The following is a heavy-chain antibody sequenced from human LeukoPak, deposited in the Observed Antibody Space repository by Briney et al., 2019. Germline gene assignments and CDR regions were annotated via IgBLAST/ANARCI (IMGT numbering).Heavy chain of an antibody. CDR1: GFTFSSYE. V-gene: IGHV3-48*03. CDR3: ARDLSGYDYFDY. J-gene: IGHJ4*02. CDR2: ISSSGNTI. Sequence: GGSLRLSCAASGFTFSSYEMNWVRQAPGKGLEWVSYISSSGNTIYYADSVKGRFTISRDNAKSSLYLQMNSLRAEDTAVYYCARDLSGYDYFDYWGQGTLVTVSS. D-gene: IGHD5-12*01.